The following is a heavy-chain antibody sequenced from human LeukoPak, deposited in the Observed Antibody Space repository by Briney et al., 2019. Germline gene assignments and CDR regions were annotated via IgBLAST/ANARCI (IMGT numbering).Heavy chain of an antibody. CDR2: ISWNSGSL. CDR1: GFTFDDYT. CDR3: AKDMNSGYYYGQFGY. Sequence: GGSLRLSCAASGFTFDDYTMHWVRQAPGKGLEWVSGISWNSGSLDYADSVKGRFTISRDNARNSLYLQMNSLRAEDTALYYCAKDMNSGYYYGQFGYWGQGTLVTVSS. V-gene: IGHV3-9*01. J-gene: IGHJ4*02. D-gene: IGHD3-22*01.